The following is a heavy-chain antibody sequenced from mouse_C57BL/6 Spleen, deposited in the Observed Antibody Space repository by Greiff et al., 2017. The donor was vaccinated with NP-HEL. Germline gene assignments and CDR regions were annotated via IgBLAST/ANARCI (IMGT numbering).Heavy chain of an antibody. V-gene: IGHV1-4*01. Sequence: QVQLQQSGAELARPGASVKMSCKASGYTFTSYTMHWVKQRPGQGLEWIGYINPSSGYTKYNQKFKDKATLTADKSSSTAYMQLSSLTSEDSAVYYCAPNWDWFAYWGQGTLVTVSA. CDR2: INPSSGYT. CDR3: APNWDWFAY. D-gene: IGHD4-1*01. J-gene: IGHJ3*01. CDR1: GYTFTSYT.